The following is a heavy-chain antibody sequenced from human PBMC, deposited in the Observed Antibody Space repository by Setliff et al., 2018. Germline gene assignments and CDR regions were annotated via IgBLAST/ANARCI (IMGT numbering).Heavy chain of an antibody. J-gene: IGHJ4*02. CDR1: GGSISSGGYY. Sequence: TLSLTCTVSGGSISSGGYYWSWIRQHPGKGLEWIGYIYYSGSTSYYNPSPKSRVTISVDTSKNQFSLKLSSVTAADPAVYYCARGRAGHSGHWGQGTLVTVSS. D-gene: IGHD6-19*01. CDR3: ARGRAGHSGH. CDR2: IYYSGSTS. V-gene: IGHV4-31*03.